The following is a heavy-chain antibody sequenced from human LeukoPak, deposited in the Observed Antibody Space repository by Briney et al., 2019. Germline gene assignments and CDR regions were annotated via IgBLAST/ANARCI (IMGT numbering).Heavy chain of an antibody. V-gene: IGHV4-61*08. Sequence: SETLSLTCTVSGGSISSGDYYWSWIRQPPGKGLEWIGYIYYSGGTNYNPSLKSRVTISVDTSKNQFSLKLSSVTAADTAVYYCARVVSYCTSTSCYGDKVFDPWGQGTLVTVSS. CDR1: GGSISSGDYY. J-gene: IGHJ5*02. D-gene: IGHD2-2*01. CDR2: IYYSGGT. CDR3: ARVVSYCTSTSCYGDKVFDP.